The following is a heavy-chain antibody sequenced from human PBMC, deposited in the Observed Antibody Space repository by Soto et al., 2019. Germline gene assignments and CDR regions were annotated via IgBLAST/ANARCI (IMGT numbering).Heavy chain of an antibody. V-gene: IGHV3-66*01. CDR2: IYNDGRV. CDR1: GFTVSSRY. J-gene: IGHJ4*02. CDR3: AVDFYMAY. Sequence: EVQLVESGGGLVQPGGSLGLSCAASGFTVSSRYMSWVRQAPGKGLEWVSVIYNDGRVYYADSVKGRFTISRDDSKNTLLLQMSSLRVEDTAVYYCAVDFYMAYWGQGTLVTVSS.